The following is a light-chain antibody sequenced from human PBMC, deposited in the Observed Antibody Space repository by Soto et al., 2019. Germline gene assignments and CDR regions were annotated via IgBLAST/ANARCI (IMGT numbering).Light chain of an antibody. Sequence: DIQLTQSPSFLSASVGDRVTITCRASQGISNFLSWYQHKPGKAPKLLIYDVFTLQSGVPSRFSGSGSGTEFTLTISSLQPEDFATYYCQQLNSYPLYTFGRGTKLEIK. CDR1: QGISNF. V-gene: IGKV1-9*01. CDR3: QQLNSYPLYT. CDR2: DVF. J-gene: IGKJ2*01.